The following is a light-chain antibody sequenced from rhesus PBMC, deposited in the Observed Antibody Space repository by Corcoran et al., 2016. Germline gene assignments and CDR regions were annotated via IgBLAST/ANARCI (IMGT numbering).Light chain of an antibody. CDR2: GAS. CDR3: QQYNSAPLT. J-gene: IGKJ4*01. Sequence: DIQMTQSPSSLSASVGDRVTITCRASQDISRWLAWYQQKPGKAPNLLIYGASSLQSGVPSRFSGSGSGTDFTLTISSLQPEDFATYFGQQYNSAPLTFGGGTKMEI. CDR1: QDISRW. V-gene: IGKV1-21*01.